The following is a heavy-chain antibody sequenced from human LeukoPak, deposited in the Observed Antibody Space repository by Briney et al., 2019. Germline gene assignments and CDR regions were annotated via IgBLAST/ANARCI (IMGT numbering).Heavy chain of an antibody. V-gene: IGHV3-30*18. CDR2: IAYDGRNK. D-gene: IGHD1-1*01. CDR1: GFIFSNFG. Sequence: QPGGSLRLSCVASGFIFSNFGMHWVRQAPGKGLEWVAVIAYDGRNKYYGDAVKGRFTISRDNSKNTVHLQMSSLRAEDTAMYFCAKDETRTTREPGGPFDYWGQGILVTVSS. CDR3: AKDETRTTREPGGPFDY. J-gene: IGHJ4*02.